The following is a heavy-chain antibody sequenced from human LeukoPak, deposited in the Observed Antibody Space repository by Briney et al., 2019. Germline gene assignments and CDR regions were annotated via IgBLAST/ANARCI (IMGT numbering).Heavy chain of an antibody. V-gene: IGHV3-23*01. CDR1: GLTFSDSR. D-gene: IGHD2-15*01. CDR2: TPGADDVI. Sequence: PGGSLRLSCAVSGLTFSDSRMIWVRPAPEKRVEWVAVTPGADDVIQYADSVKGRFTISTDNSKNTVYLQMNSLRAEDTALYFCANYIQRPPGMDVWGQGTMVTVSS. CDR3: ANYIQRPPGMDV. J-gene: IGHJ6*02.